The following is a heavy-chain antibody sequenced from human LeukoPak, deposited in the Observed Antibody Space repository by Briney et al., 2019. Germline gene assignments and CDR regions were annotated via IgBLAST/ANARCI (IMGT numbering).Heavy chain of an antibody. CDR3: ARALTIAVAGIFLY. V-gene: IGHV1-2*04. D-gene: IGHD6-19*01. CDR2: INPNSGGT. CDR1: GYTFTGYY. J-gene: IGHJ4*02. Sequence: ASVKVSCKASGYTFTGYYMHWVRQAPGQGLEWMGWINPNSGGTNYAQKFQGWVTMTRDTSISTAYMELSSLRSEDTAVYYCARALTIAVAGIFLYWGQGTLVTVSS.